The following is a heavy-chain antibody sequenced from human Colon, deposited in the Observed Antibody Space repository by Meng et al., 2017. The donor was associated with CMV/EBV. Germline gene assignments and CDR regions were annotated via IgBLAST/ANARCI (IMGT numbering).Heavy chain of an antibody. J-gene: IGHJ6*02. V-gene: IGHV1-69*10. D-gene: IGHD4-11*01. Sequence: SVKVSCKASGGTFSSYAISRVRQAPGQGLEWMGGIIPILGIANYAQKFQGRVTITADKSTSTAYMELSSLRSEDTAAYYCARIYADDYSNYRGPRARGYYGMDVWGQGTTVTVSS. CDR1: GGTFSSYA. CDR2: IIPILGIA. CDR3: ARIYADDYSNYRGPRARGYYGMDV.